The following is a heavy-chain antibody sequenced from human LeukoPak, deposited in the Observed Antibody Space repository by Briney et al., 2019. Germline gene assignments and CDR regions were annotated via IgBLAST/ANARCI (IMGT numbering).Heavy chain of an antibody. J-gene: IGHJ4*02. V-gene: IGHV4-30-2*01. D-gene: IGHD5-18*01. CDR3: AAARGRGYTYGLGF. CDR2: LYHGGST. Sequence: TLSLTCVVSGVSVSSGGYSWNWIRQPGGKGLEWIGYLYHGGSTYYNPSLKSRVTISVDRSKSQFSLKLNSVTAADTAVYYCAAARGRGYTYGLGFWGPGTLVTVSS. CDR1: GVSVSSGGYS.